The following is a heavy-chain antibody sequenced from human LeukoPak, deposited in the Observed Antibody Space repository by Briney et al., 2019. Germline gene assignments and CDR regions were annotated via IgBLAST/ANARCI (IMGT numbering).Heavy chain of an antibody. CDR1: GGSFSIYY. CDR2: IFTSGNT. Sequence: SETLSLTCTVSGGSFSIYYWTWIRQPAGKGLEWIGHIFTSGNTNYNPSLKSRVTMSVDTSKNQLSLKLSSVTAADTAVYYCARTTEAHSWQTRYYSYYMDVWGKGTTVTVSS. CDR3: ARTTEAHSWQTRYYSYYMDV. V-gene: IGHV4-4*07. J-gene: IGHJ6*03. D-gene: IGHD6-13*01.